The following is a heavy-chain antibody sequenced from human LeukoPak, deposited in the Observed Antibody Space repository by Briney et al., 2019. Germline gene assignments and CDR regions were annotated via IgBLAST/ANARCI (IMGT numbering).Heavy chain of an antibody. CDR1: GFTFSISC. V-gene: IGHV3-33*08. Sequence: GGSLRLSCAASGFTFSISCMHWVRQAPGKGLEWVAVIWYDGSNKYYADSVKGRFTISRDNSKNTLYLQMNSLRAEDTAVYYCARGGGPATGGYFDYWGQGTLVTVSS. J-gene: IGHJ4*02. CDR2: IWYDGSNK. D-gene: IGHD1-26*01. CDR3: ARGGGPATGGYFDY.